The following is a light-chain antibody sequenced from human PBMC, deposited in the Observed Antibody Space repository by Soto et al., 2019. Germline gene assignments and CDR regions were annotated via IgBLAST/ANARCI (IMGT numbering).Light chain of an antibody. V-gene: IGLV2-8*01. CDR1: STDVGGYNY. Sequence: QSVLTQPPSVSGSPGQSVTISCTGTSTDVGGYNYVSWYQHHPGKGPKLIIYEVSNRPSGVSDRFSGSKSGNKASLIISNLEAEDESVYYCGSYTSTDTPFVFGTGTKVTVL. CDR3: GSYTSTDTPFV. J-gene: IGLJ1*01. CDR2: EVS.